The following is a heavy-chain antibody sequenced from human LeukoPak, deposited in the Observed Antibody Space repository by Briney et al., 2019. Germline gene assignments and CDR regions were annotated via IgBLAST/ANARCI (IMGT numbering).Heavy chain of an antibody. J-gene: IGHJ6*03. CDR3: ARGGDSSGYYHRYYYYYMDV. CDR2: MNPNSGNT. V-gene: IGHV1-8*01. Sequence: ASVKVSCKASGYTFTSYDINWVRQATGQGLEWMGWMNPNSGNTGYAQKFQGRVTMTRNTSISTAYMELSSLRFEDTAVYYCARGGDSSGYYHRYYYYYMDVWGKGTTVTVSS. D-gene: IGHD3-22*01. CDR1: GYTFTSYD.